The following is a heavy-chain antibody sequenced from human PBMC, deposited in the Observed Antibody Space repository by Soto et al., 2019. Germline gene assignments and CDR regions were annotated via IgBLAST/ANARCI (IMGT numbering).Heavy chain of an antibody. D-gene: IGHD3-10*01. Sequence: PGGSLRLSCAASGFTFSSYAMSWVRQAPGKGLEWVSAISGSGGSTYYADSVKGRFTISRDNSKNTLYLQMNSLRAEDTAVYYCAKLLIYYGSGPVSQYDYWGQGTLVTVSS. CDR3: AKLLIYYGSGPVSQYDY. CDR2: ISGSGGST. J-gene: IGHJ4*02. V-gene: IGHV3-23*01. CDR1: GFTFSSYA.